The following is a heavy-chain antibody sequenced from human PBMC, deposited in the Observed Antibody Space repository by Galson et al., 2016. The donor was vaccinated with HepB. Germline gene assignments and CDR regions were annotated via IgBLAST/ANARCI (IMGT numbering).Heavy chain of an antibody. D-gene: IGHD3/OR15-3a*01. CDR1: GISVTTFEVG. Sequence: PALVKPTQTLTLTCSVSGISVTTFEVGVGWIRQSPGKAPEWLAIIYWDDEDRYSPSLKSRLTITRDTSKNQVVLTMINMDHEDTATYYCAHRGRTRYFDTWGQGTLVTVSS. CDR2: IYWDDED. CDR3: AHRGRTRYFDT. V-gene: IGHV2-5*02. J-gene: IGHJ4*02.